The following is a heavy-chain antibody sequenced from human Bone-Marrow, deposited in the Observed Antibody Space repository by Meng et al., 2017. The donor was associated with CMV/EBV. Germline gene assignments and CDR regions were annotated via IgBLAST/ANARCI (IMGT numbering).Heavy chain of an antibody. CDR1: GGSISNSIYY. D-gene: IGHD3-22*01. J-gene: IGHJ3*02. V-gene: IGHV4-39*07. Sequence: SETLSLTCTVSGGSISNSIYYWGWIRQPPGKGLEWIGSIFYSGNTYYNPSLKSRVTISLDTSKNQFSLRLSSVTAADTAVFYCARASLRYYYDSSDYYRHDAFDIWGQGILVTVSS. CDR2: IFYSGNT. CDR3: ARASLRYYYDSSDYYRHDAFDI.